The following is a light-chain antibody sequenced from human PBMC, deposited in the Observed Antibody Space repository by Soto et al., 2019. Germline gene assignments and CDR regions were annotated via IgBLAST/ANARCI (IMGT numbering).Light chain of an antibody. J-gene: IGLJ1*01. CDR3: AAWDDSLNAYV. CDR2: SNS. Sequence: QSVLTQPPSASGTPGQRVTISCFGSNSNIGSNTVNWYQQLPGTAPKLLIYSNSQRPSGVPDRFSGSKSGASASLAISGLHSEDEADYYCAAWDDSLNAYVFGTGNKVTVL. V-gene: IGLV1-44*01. CDR1: NSNIGSNT.